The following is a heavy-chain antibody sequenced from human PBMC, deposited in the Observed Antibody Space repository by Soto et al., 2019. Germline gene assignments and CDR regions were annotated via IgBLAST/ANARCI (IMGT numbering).Heavy chain of an antibody. CDR3: ARVMVGWEHPGPFDP. CDR1: GGTFSSYA. J-gene: IGHJ5*02. D-gene: IGHD1-26*01. Sequence: QVQLVQSGAEVKKPGSSVKVSCKASGGTFSSYAISWVRQAPGQGREWMGGIIPIFGTANYAQKFQGRVTSTADESTSTAYMELSSLRSEDTAVYYCARVMVGWEHPGPFDPWGQGTLVTVSS. CDR2: IIPIFGTA. V-gene: IGHV1-69*01.